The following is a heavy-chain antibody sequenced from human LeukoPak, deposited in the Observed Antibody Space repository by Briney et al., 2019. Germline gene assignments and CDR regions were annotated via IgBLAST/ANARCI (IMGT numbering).Heavy chain of an antibody. Sequence: ASVKVSCTVSGSTLTKISIDWVRQAHGKGLEWMGSLSPRDGETSHAQKFQGRFNMTADTSTDTAYMEMSSLDSGDTAVYYCATGAMVYDYWGQGTLVIVSS. J-gene: IGHJ4*02. CDR2: LSPRDGET. D-gene: IGHD3-10*01. CDR1: GSTLTKIS. CDR3: ATGAMVYDY. V-gene: IGHV1-24*01.